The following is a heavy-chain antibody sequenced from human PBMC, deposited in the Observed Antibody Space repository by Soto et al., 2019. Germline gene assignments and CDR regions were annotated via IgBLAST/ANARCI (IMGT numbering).Heavy chain of an antibody. CDR3: ARLYCSSSTCDSWFDP. J-gene: IGHJ5*02. CDR2: IDPRDSYT. D-gene: IGHD2-2*01. CDR1: GYTFTTFW. Sequence: ESLKISCTGFGYTFTTFWISWVRQMPGRGLEWMGRIDPRDSYTNYSPSFQGHVTISVDKSISTAYLQWGSLKASDTAMYYCARLYCSSSTCDSWFDPWGQGTLVTVSS. V-gene: IGHV5-10-1*01.